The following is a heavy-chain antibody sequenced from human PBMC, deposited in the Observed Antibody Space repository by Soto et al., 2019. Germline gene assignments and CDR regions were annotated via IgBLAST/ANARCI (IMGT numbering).Heavy chain of an antibody. CDR1: GGSIGSSNW. CDR2: IFHSGRT. V-gene: IGHV4-4*01. D-gene: IGHD1-26*01. J-gene: IGHJ3*02. Sequence: QVQLQESGPGLVKPSGTLSLTCAVSGGSIGSSNWWSWVRQPPGKVLEWIGEIFHSGRTNYNPSPQGRVPKSVGRRRKQFSLKLNAVGGAGPAVYCRARGSGSYYVRAFDIWGQGTMVTVSS. CDR3: ARGSGSYYVRAFDI.